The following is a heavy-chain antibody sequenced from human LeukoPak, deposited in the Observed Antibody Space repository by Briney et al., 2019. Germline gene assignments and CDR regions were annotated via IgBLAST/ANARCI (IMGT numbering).Heavy chain of an antibody. CDR3: AKSNGYGLIDI. CDR2: IYYSGST. CDR1: GGSLSDYY. V-gene: IGHV4-59*12. J-gene: IGHJ3*02. Sequence: KPLETLSLTCTVSGGSLSDYYWTWVRQPPGKGLDWIGYIYYSGSTYYSPSLKSRVTISLDTSRNQFSLKLNSVTAADTAVYYCAKSNGYGLIDIWGQGTMVTVSS. D-gene: IGHD3-22*01.